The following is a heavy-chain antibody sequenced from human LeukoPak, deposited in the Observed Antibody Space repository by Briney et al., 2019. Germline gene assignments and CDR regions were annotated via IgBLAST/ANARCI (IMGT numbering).Heavy chain of an antibody. CDR1: GGSISSYY. CDR2: IYYSGST. D-gene: IGHD3-10*01. CDR3: ARVGQPPLHYYYYYMDV. Sequence: SETLSLTCTVSGGSISSYYWSWIRQPPGKGLEWIGYIYYSGSTNYNPSLKSRVTISVDTSKNQFSLKLSSVTAADTAVYYCARVGQPPLHYYYYYMDVGGKGTTVTVSS. V-gene: IGHV4-59*01. J-gene: IGHJ6*03.